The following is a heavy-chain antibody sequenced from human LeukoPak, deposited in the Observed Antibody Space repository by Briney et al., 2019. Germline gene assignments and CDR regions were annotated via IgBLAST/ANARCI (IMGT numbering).Heavy chain of an antibody. CDR1: GFSFSGHW. CDR3: AKDPASSGLNWFDP. Sequence: PGGSLRLSCAASGFSFSGHWMHWARQLPGKGLVWVSRISPTGSTTSYADSVKGRFTVSRDNAKNTLYLQVNNLRAEDTAVYYCAKDPASSGLNWFDPWGQGTLVTVSS. J-gene: IGHJ5*02. CDR2: ISPTGSTT. D-gene: IGHD6-19*01. V-gene: IGHV3-74*01.